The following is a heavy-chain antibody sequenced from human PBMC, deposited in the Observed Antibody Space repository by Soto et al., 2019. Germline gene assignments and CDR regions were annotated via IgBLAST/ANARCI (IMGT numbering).Heavy chain of an antibody. CDR2: ISGSGGST. CDR1: GFTFSSYS. J-gene: IGHJ4*02. Sequence: GGSLRLSCAASGFTFSSYSMSWVRQAPGKGLEWVSAISGSGGSTYYADSVKGRFTISRDDSKNTLYLQMNSLRAEDTAVYYCAKIYGSGPSDYWGQGTLVTVSS. V-gene: IGHV3-23*01. D-gene: IGHD3-10*01. CDR3: AKIYGSGPSDY.